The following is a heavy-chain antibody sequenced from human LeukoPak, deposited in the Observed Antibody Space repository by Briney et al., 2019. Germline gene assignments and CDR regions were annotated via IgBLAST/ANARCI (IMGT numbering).Heavy chain of an antibody. D-gene: IGHD3-22*01. V-gene: IGHV3-21*01. CDR1: GFTFSSYS. Sequence: GGSLRLSCAASGFTFSSYSMNWVRQAPGKGLEWVSSIISSSSYIYYADSVKGRFTISRDNAKNSLYLQMNSLRAEDTAVYYCARARSGYDAEYFQHWGQGTLVTVSS. CDR3: ARARSGYDAEYFQH. J-gene: IGHJ1*01. CDR2: IISSSSYI.